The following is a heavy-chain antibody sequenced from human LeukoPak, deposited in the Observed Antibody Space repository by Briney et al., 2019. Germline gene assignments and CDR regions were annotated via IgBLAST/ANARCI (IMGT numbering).Heavy chain of an antibody. Sequence: GGSLRLSCAASGFTVSSGYMSWVRQAPGKGLEWVSFIYTGGDTDYADSVKGRFTISRDNSKNTLYLQMNSLRAEDTAVYYCAKDSRYCTNGVCYTAWGQGTLVTVSS. J-gene: IGHJ4*02. V-gene: IGHV3-66*01. D-gene: IGHD2-8*01. CDR2: IYTGGDT. CDR3: AKDSRYCTNGVCYTA. CDR1: GFTVSSGY.